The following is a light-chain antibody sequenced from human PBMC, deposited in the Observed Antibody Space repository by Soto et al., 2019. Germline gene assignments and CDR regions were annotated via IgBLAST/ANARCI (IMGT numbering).Light chain of an antibody. CDR2: EVS. Sequence: TRPASVSGSPGQSNTISCTRTSIHVCSYNYVSWYQQNPGKAPKLLIYEVSNRPSGVSNRFSGSKSGNTASLTISGLQAEDEADYYCSSYTTATTLNVVFGGGTKVTVL. CDR1: SIHVCSYNY. CDR3: SSYTTATTLNVV. V-gene: IGLV2-14*01. J-gene: IGLJ2*01.